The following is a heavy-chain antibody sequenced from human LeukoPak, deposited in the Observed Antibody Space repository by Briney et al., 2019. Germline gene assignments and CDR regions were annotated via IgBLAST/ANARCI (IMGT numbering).Heavy chain of an antibody. D-gene: IGHD3-22*01. V-gene: IGHV4-34*01. CDR2: INHSGST. J-gene: IGHJ6*03. CDR1: GGSFSGYY. CDR3: ARGGARITMIVVPMDV. Sequence: SETLSLTCAVYGGSFSGYYWSWLRQPPGKGLEWIGEINHSGSTNYNPSLTSRVTISVDTSKNQFSLKLSSVTAADTAVYYCARGGARITMIVVPMDVWGKGTTVTVSS.